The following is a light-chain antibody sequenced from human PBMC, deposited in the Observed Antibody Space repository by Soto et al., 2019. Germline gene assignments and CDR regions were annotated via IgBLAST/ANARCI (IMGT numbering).Light chain of an antibody. Sequence: DIQMTQSPSTLSGSVCDRVTITCRASQSISSWLAWYQQIPGNAPRPLIYKASNLGTGGPSRFSGTGSGTEFALIINSLQPDAFASDYYQRYQNDTLRTFGQGTKVDI. CDR3: QRYQNDTLRT. J-gene: IGKJ1*01. CDR1: QSISSW. V-gene: IGKV1-5*03. CDR2: KAS.